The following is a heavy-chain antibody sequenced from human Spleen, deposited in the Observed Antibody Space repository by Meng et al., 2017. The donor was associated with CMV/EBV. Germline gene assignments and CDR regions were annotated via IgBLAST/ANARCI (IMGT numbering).Heavy chain of an antibody. Sequence: SLKISCAASGFTLSRYWMSWVRQAPGKGLEWVSGISWNSGSIGYADSVKGRFTISRDNAKNSLYLQMNSLRAEDMALYYCAKGDAAGLGGGFDYWGQGTLVTVSS. D-gene: IGHD6-13*01. J-gene: IGHJ4*02. V-gene: IGHV3-9*03. CDR1: GFTLSRYW. CDR3: AKGDAAGLGGGFDY. CDR2: ISWNSGSI.